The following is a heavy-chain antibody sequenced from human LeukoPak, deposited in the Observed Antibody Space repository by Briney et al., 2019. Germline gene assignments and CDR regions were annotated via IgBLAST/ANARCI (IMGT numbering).Heavy chain of an antibody. D-gene: IGHD3-10*01. Sequence: PSETLSLTCAVYGGSFSGYYWSWIRQPPGKGLEWIGEINHSGSTNYNPSLKSRVTISVDTSKNQFSLKLSSVTAADTAVYYCARSLLRSGLRGVKYGRGFDPWGQGTLVTVSS. CDR2: INHSGST. CDR1: GGSFSGYY. J-gene: IGHJ5*02. CDR3: ARSLLRSGLRGVKYGRGFDP. V-gene: IGHV4-34*01.